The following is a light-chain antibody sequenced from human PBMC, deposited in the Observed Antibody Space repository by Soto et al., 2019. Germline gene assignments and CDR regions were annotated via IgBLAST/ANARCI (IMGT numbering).Light chain of an antibody. V-gene: IGKV3-20*01. CDR1: QDVSRAN. CDR3: QQYGTSPS. Sequence: DIVLTQSPGSVSLSPGERVTLSCRASQDVSRANVAWYQQRPGQTPRLLIFDTSNRATGTPDRFSGSGSGTDFSLTITRLEPDDFARYYCQQYGTSPSFGPGTKL. CDR2: DTS. J-gene: IGKJ3*01.